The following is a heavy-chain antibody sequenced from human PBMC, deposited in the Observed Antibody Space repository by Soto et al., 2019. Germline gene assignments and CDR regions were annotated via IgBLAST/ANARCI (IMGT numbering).Heavy chain of an antibody. Sequence: ASVKVSCKASGYSLTDYHIHWVRQAPGQGLEWLGRINPKSGGTSTAQKVQGWVTMTTDTAISTASMELTRLTSDDTAIYYCARGDSTDCSNGVCSFFYNHDMDVWGQGTTVTVSS. D-gene: IGHD2-8*01. CDR2: INPKSGGT. CDR3: ARGDSTDCSNGVCSFFYNHDMDV. J-gene: IGHJ6*02. V-gene: IGHV1-2*04. CDR1: GYSLTDYH.